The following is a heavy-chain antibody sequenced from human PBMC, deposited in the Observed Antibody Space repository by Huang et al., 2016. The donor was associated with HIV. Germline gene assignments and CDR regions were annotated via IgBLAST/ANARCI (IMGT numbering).Heavy chain of an antibody. CDR3: ARARGYYDSSVSYYFDY. CDR2: IIPICGTA. CDR1: GGTFSSYA. J-gene: IGHJ4*02. D-gene: IGHD3-22*01. Sequence: QVQLVQSGAEVKKPGSSVKVSCKASGGTFSSYAISWVRQAPGQGLEWMGGIIPICGTANYAQKLQGRVTITADESTSTAYMELSSLRSEETAVYYCARARGYYDSSVSYYFDYWGQGTLVTVSS. V-gene: IGHV1-69*13.